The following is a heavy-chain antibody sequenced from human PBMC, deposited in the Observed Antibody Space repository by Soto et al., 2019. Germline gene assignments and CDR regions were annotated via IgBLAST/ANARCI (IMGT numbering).Heavy chain of an antibody. CDR2: INPNSGDT. CDR3: ARSEQWRENFEY. V-gene: IGHV1-2*02. J-gene: IGHJ4*02. Sequence: QVQLVQSGAEVKKPGASVKVSCKTSGYTFTGYYIHWIRQAPGQGLEWMGWINPNSGDTNYSQDFQGRVTMTSDTSFTTAYVELTRLRSDDTAVDYCARSEQWRENFEYWGQRTLVTVSS. CDR1: GYTFTGYY. D-gene: IGHD6-19*01.